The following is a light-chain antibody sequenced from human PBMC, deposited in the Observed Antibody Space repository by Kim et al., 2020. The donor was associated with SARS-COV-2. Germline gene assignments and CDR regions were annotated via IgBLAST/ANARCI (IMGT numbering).Light chain of an antibody. Sequence: SSAVGDRVTITSQASQSISCYLNWYQQKPGKAPKLLIYDAASLQSWVPSRFSGSGSGTDFTLTISSLQPEDFATYYCQQSYSTPYSFGQGTKLQIK. CDR3: QQSYSTPYS. CDR2: DAA. V-gene: IGKV1-39*01. CDR1: QSISCY. J-gene: IGKJ2*03.